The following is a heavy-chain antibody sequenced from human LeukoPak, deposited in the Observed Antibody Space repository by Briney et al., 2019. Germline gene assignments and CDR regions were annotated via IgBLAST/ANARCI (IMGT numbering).Heavy chain of an antibody. V-gene: IGHV3-53*01. D-gene: IGHD6-13*01. CDR1: GFTVSSNY. J-gene: IGHJ4*02. Sequence: GGSLRLSCAASGFTVSSNYMSWVRQAPGKGLEWVSVIYSGGSTYYADSVKGRFTISRDNAKNSLYLQMNSLRAEDTAVYYCARVAFGGPGIAAAGPFDYWGQGTLVTVSS. CDR3: ARVAFGGPGIAAAGPFDY. CDR2: IYSGGST.